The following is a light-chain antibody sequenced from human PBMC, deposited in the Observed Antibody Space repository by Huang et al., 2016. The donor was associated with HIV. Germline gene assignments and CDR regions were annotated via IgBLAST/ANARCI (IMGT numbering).Light chain of an antibody. Sequence: AIQMTQSPSSLSASVGDRVTITCRASQGINDDLAWYQKRPVRSPKLLISAASTLQSGVPSRFSGSGSGTDFALIISGLQPEDFATYYCLQEFFEPYTFGQGTKLEMK. J-gene: IGKJ2*01. CDR2: AAS. CDR1: QGINDD. V-gene: IGKV1-6*01. CDR3: LQEFFEPYT.